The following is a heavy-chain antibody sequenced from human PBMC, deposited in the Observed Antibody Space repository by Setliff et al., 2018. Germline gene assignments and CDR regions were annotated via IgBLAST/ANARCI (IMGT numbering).Heavy chain of an antibody. CDR1: GGSISSSSYY. V-gene: IGHV4-39*01. CDR3: ARLYYASRALYFDS. Sequence: PSETLSLTCTVSGGSISSSSYYWGWIRQPPGKGLEWIGSIYYSGSTYYNPSLKSRVTMSVDKSKNQFSLNLRSVTAADTAIYYCARLYYASRALYFDSWGQGTLVTVSS. CDR2: IYYSGST. J-gene: IGHJ4*02. D-gene: IGHD3-16*01.